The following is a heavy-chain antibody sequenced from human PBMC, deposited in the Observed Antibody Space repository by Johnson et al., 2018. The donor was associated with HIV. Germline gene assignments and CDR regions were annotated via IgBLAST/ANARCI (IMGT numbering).Heavy chain of an antibody. V-gene: IGHV3-30-3*01. D-gene: IGHD6-6*01. CDR3: AKASPDSGSLIDI. J-gene: IGHJ3*02. CDR2: ISYDGSNK. Sequence: QVQLVESGGGVVQPGRSLRLSCAASGFTFSSYAMHWVRQAPGKGLEWVAVISYDGSNKYYADSVKGRFTISRDNSKNTLYLQMNSLRAEDTAVYYCAKASPDSGSLIDIWGQGTMVTVSS. CDR1: GFTFSSYA.